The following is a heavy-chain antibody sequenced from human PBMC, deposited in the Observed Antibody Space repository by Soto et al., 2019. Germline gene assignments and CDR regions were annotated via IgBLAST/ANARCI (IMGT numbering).Heavy chain of an antibody. J-gene: IGHJ4*02. CDR3: ARVAVTCSGSCYDRYYFDY. D-gene: IGHD2-15*01. Sequence: GGSLRLSCAASGFTFSSYWMHWVRQAPGKGLVWVSRINSDGSSTSYADSVKGRFTISRDNAKNTLYLQMNSLRAEDTAVYYCARVAVTCSGSCYDRYYFDYWGQGTLVTVPS. CDR2: INSDGSST. CDR1: GFTFSSYW. V-gene: IGHV3-74*01.